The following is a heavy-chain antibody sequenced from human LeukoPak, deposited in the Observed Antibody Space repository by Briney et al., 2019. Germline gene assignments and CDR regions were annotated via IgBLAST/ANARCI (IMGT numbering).Heavy chain of an antibody. CDR2: ISPTGSTT. CDR3: ARGPNSNWSGLDF. J-gene: IGHJ4*02. V-gene: IGHV3-74*01. D-gene: IGHD6-6*01. Sequence: GGSLRLSCVASGFPFSSYWMTWARQLPGKGLVWVSRISPTGSTTSYADSVKGRFTVSRDNAKNTLYLQVNNLRAEDTAVYYCARGPNSNWSGLDFWGRGTLLTVSS. CDR1: GFPFSSYW.